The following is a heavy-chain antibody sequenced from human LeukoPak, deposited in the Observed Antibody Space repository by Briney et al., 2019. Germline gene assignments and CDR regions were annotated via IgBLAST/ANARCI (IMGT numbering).Heavy chain of an antibody. J-gene: IGHJ4*02. CDR1: GLTFSNYW. Sequence: PGGSLRLSCAASGLTFSNYWMDGVRQAPGKGLEWVANIKQDGSEKNYVDSVKGRFIISRDNAKNSLYLQMNTLRADDTAVYYCARDGFGTGSNWGQGTLVTVSS. CDR3: ARDGFGTGSN. V-gene: IGHV3-7*03. CDR2: IKQDGSEK. D-gene: IGHD3-16*01.